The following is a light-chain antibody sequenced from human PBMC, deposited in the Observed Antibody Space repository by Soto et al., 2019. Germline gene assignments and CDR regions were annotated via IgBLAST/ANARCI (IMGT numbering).Light chain of an antibody. V-gene: IGKV1-39*01. CDR3: QQSYTTPCT. CDR2: AAS. J-gene: IGKJ1*01. CDR1: QSISSY. Sequence: DIQMTQSPSSLSASVGDRVTITCRASQSISSYLNWYQQKPGKAPNLLIYAASSLQSGVPSRFSGSGSGTDFTLTISSLQPEDFATYYCQQSYTTPCTSRQGTKVDIK.